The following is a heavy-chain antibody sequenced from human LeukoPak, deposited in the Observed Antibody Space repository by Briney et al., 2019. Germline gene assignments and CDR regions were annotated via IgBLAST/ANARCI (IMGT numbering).Heavy chain of an antibody. CDR3: ARDAGSATMIAPYLDY. Sequence: GGSPRLSCAASGFTVSYNYMSWVRQAPGKGLEWVSVIYSGGSTYYTDSVKGRFTISRDNSKNTLYLQMNTLRAEDTAVYYCARDAGSATMIAPYLDYWGQGTLVTVSS. CDR1: GFTVSYNY. CDR2: IYSGGST. D-gene: IGHD3-22*01. V-gene: IGHV3-66*01. J-gene: IGHJ4*02.